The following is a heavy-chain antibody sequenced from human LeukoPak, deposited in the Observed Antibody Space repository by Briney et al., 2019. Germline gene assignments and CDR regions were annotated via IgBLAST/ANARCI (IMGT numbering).Heavy chain of an antibody. CDR1: GFTFSTYS. V-gene: IGHV3-48*02. D-gene: IGHD3-9*01. Sequence: PGGSLRLSCAASGFTFSTYSMNWVRQAPGKGLEWVSYISSSISTMYYADSVEGRFTISRDNAKTSLYLQMNSLRDEDTAVYYCARDGKRNFEWPNNWLDTWGQGDLVTVSS. CDR2: ISSSISTM. J-gene: IGHJ5*02. CDR3: ARDGKRNFEWPNNWLDT.